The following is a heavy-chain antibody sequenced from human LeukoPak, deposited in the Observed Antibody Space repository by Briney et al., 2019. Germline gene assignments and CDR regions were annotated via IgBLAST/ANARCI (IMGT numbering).Heavy chain of an antibody. Sequence: GGSLRLSCAASGFTFSSYSMNWVRQAPGKGLEWVSYISSSSGTIYYADSVKGRFTISRDNAKNSLYLQMNSLRAEDTAVYYCARVEDYYDSSGYWYWGQGTLVTVSS. V-gene: IGHV3-48*01. J-gene: IGHJ4*02. CDR2: ISSSSGTI. CDR3: ARVEDYYDSSGYWY. D-gene: IGHD3-22*01. CDR1: GFTFSSYS.